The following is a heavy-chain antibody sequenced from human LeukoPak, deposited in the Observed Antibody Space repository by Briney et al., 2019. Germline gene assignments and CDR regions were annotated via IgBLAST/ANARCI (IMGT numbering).Heavy chain of an antibody. CDR1: GGSLSGYY. Sequence: SETLSLTCAVYGGSLSGYYWSWIRQPPGKGLEWIGEINHSGSTNYNPSLKSRVTISVDTSKNQFSLKLSSVTAADTAVYYCARRSSGWYFAYYFDYWGQGTLVTVSS. J-gene: IGHJ4*02. CDR2: INHSGST. CDR3: ARRSSGWYFAYYFDY. D-gene: IGHD6-19*01. V-gene: IGHV4-34*01.